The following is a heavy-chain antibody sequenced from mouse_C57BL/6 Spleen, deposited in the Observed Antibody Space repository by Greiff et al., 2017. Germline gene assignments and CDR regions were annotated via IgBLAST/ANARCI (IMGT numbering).Heavy chain of an antibody. D-gene: IGHD1-1*01. CDR1: GFTFSSYT. CDR2: ISGGGGNT. Sequence: EVQLVESGGGLVKPGGSLKLSCAASGFTFSSYTMSWVRQTPEKRLEWVATISGGGGNTYYPDSVKGRFTISRDNAKNTLYLQMSSLRSEDTALYYCARRTVVATGGAMDYWGQGTSVTVSS. J-gene: IGHJ4*01. CDR3: ARRTVVATGGAMDY. V-gene: IGHV5-9*01.